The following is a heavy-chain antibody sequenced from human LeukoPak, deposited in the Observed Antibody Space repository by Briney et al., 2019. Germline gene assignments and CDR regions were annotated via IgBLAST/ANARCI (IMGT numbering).Heavy chain of an antibody. D-gene: IGHD1-26*01. CDR3: ASPKRPPYYGLDY. V-gene: IGHV3-21*01. J-gene: IGHJ4*02. CDR2: ISSSSSYM. CDR1: GFTFSSYS. Sequence: GGSLRLSCAASGFTFSSYSMNWVRQAPGKGLEWVSYISSSSSYMYCADSVKGRFTISRDNAKNSLYLQMNSLRAEDTAVYYCASPKRPPYYGLDYWGQGTLVTVSS.